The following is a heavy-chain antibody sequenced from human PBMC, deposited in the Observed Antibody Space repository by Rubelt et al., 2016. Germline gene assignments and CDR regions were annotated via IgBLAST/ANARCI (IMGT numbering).Heavy chain of an antibody. J-gene: IGHJ4*02. D-gene: IGHD5-24*01. Sequence: QDRLVQSGGEVKKPGASVKVSCKASGYNFAHYGLSWVRQAPGQGLEWMGLISAYDFNTDYAQKFQSRISMTTDTTTRTAYMELRSLRPDDTAVYYCARVNGHRGPLDYWGQGTLVTVSS. V-gene: IGHV1-18*01. CDR2: ISAYDFNT. CDR1: GYNFAHYG. CDR3: ARVNGHRGPLDY.